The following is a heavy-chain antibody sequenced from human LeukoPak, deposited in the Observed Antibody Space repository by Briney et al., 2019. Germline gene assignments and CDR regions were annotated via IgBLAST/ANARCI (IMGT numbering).Heavy chain of an antibody. D-gene: IGHD6-19*01. CDR3: ARDRVGSGWPRPWYFEF. CDR2: INPNTGAT. Sequence: APVKVSCKPSGYTFTGYYLHWVRQAPGQGLEWMGWINPNTGATIYAEKFQGRVTMTRDTSIDTAYMEMRSLRSDDTAVYYCARDRVGSGWPRPWYFEFWGQGTLLTVSS. V-gene: IGHV1-2*02. J-gene: IGHJ4*02. CDR1: GYTFTGYY.